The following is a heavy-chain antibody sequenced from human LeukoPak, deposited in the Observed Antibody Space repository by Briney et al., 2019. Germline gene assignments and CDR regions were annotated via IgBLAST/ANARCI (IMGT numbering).Heavy chain of an antibody. J-gene: IGHJ4*02. CDR2: ISSSSRYT. D-gene: IGHD3-22*01. CDR1: GVTFSDYY. V-gene: IGHV3-11*03. CDR3: ASRSSSGSFDY. Sequence: GGSLRLSCAASGVTFSDYYVSWIRQAPGKGLEWVSFISSSSRYTNYADSVKGRFTISRDNAKNSLYLQMNSLRAEDTAVYYCASRSSSGSFDYWGQGTLVTVSS.